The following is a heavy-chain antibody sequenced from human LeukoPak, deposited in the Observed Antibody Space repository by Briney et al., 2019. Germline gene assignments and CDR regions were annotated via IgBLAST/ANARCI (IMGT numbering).Heavy chain of an antibody. Sequence: ASVKVSCKASGYTFTSYGISWVRQAPGQMLEWIGWISAYNGNTNYAQKLQGRVTMTTDTSTSTAYMELRSLRSDDTAVYYCARDLPVTLVRERFDYWGQGTLVTVSS. V-gene: IGHV1-18*04. D-gene: IGHD1-1*01. CDR1: GYTFTSYG. CDR3: ARDLPVTLVRERFDY. J-gene: IGHJ4*02. CDR2: ISAYNGNT.